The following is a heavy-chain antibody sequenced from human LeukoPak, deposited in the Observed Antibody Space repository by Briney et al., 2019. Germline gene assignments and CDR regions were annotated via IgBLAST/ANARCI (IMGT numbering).Heavy chain of an antibody. Sequence: GGSLRLSCAASGFTFDDYGMSWVRQAPGKGLEWVSGINWNGGSTGYADSVKGRSTISRDNAKNSLYLQMNTLRAEDTALYYCARGKTSRYYYYGMDVWGQGTTVTVSS. CDR1: GFTFDDYG. CDR3: ARGKTSRYYYYGMDV. J-gene: IGHJ6*02. V-gene: IGHV3-20*04. CDR2: INWNGGST.